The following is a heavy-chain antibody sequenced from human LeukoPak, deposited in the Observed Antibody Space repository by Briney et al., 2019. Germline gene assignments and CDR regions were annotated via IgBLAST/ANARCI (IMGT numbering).Heavy chain of an antibody. CDR3: ARARRDSGFYKVDY. CDR1: GGSLSGSY. CDR2: INHSGSA. D-gene: IGHD3-3*01. J-gene: IGHJ4*02. Sequence: SETLSLTCAVYGGSLSGSYWSWIRQPPGKGLEWIGEINHSGSANYNPSLKGRVTLSIDKSKNQFSLNLNSVTAADTAVYYCARARRDSGFYKVDYWGQGTLVTVSS. V-gene: IGHV4-34*01.